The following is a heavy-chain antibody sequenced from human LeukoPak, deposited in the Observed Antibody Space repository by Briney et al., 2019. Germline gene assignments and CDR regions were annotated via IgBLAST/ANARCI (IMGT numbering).Heavy chain of an antibody. Sequence: GASVKVSCKASGYTFTGYYMHWVRQAPGQGLEWMGWINPNSGGTNYVQKFQGRVTMTRDTSISTAYMELSRLRSDDTAVYYCARVPRSYDILTGYQYYFDYWGQGTLVTVSS. CDR2: INPNSGGT. J-gene: IGHJ4*02. D-gene: IGHD3-9*01. V-gene: IGHV1-2*02. CDR3: ARVPRSYDILTGYQYYFDY. CDR1: GYTFTGYY.